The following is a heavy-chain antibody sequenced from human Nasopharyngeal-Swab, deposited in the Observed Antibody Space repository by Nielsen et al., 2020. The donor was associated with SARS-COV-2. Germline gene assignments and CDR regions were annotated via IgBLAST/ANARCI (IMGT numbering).Heavy chain of an antibody. D-gene: IGHD4-17*01. CDR3: ARGGNYGDYAFVN. J-gene: IGHJ4*02. CDR2: INHSGST. Sequence: SETLSLTCAVYGGSLSGYYWSWIRQPPGKGLEWIGEINHSGSTNYNPSLKSRVTISVDTSKNQFSLKLSSVTAADTAVYYCARGGNYGDYAFVNWGQGTLVTVSS. CDR1: GGSLSGYY. V-gene: IGHV4-34*01.